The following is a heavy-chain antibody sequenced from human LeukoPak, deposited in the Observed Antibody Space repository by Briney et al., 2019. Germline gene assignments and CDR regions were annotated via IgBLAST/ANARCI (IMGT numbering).Heavy chain of an antibody. D-gene: IGHD5-12*01. J-gene: IGHJ4*02. CDR2: ISSSSSYI. Sequence: GGSLRLSCTTSGFNFRAYWMGWVRQAPGKGLEWVSSISSSSSYIYYADSVKGRFTISRDNAKNSLYLQMNSLRAEDTAVYYCARDEGGSPQYSGYDLFVGYFDYWGQGTLVTVSS. V-gene: IGHV3-21*01. CDR3: ARDEGGSPQYSGYDLFVGYFDY. CDR1: GFNFRAYW.